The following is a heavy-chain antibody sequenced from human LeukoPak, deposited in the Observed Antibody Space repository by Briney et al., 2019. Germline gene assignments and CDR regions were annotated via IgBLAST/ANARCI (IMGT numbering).Heavy chain of an antibody. CDR3: ARDLRIASSGDWFDP. CDR1: GYTFTSYD. Sequence: GASVKVSCKASGYTFTSYDINWVRQATGQGLEWMGGVIPIFGAPNYALRFQGRLTITTDESTRTAYMNLSSLRSEDTAVYYCARDLRIASSGDWFDPWGQGTLVTVSS. D-gene: IGHD3-22*01. CDR2: VIPIFGAP. V-gene: IGHV1-69*05. J-gene: IGHJ5*02.